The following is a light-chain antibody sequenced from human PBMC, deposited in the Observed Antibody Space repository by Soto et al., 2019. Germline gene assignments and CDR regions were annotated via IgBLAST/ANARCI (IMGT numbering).Light chain of an antibody. CDR1: QAIRND. CDR3: LQHNVFPRA. Sequence: DIQITQSPSSLSASVGDRVTITCRASQAIRNDLAWYQQKPGRAPKRLIYGSSTLQSGVPLRFSGSGSGTEFTLTISSLQPEDFATYYCLQHNVFPRAFGQGTKVDIK. CDR2: GSS. J-gene: IGKJ1*01. V-gene: IGKV1-17*01.